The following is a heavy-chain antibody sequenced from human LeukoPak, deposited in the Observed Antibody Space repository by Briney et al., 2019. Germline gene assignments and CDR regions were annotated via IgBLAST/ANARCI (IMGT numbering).Heavy chain of an antibody. D-gene: IGHD3-10*01. V-gene: IGHV4-59*01. CDR1: GGSISSYY. Sequence: SSETLSLTCTVSGGSISSYYWSWIRQPPGKGLEWIGYIYYSGSTNYNPSLKSRVTISVDTSKNQFSLKLSSVTAADTAVYYCARDSEDYGSGSYYRGYYYMDVWGKGTTVTISS. J-gene: IGHJ6*03. CDR3: ARDSEDYGSGSYYRGYYYMDV. CDR2: IYYSGST.